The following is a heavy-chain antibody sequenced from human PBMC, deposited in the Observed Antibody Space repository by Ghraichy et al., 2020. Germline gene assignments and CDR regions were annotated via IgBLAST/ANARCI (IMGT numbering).Heavy chain of an antibody. CDR2: ISGSDGST. V-gene: IGHV3-23*01. J-gene: IGHJ4*02. D-gene: IGHD3-10*01. Sequence: GGSLRLSCAASGFTFSRFVMSWVRRAPGKGLEWVSSISGSDGSTYYADSVKGRFTISRDNSKNTLYLQMNSLRAEDTAVYYCAKDWRSATMVRGVACDDWGQGTRVTVSA. CDR3: AKDWRSATMVRGVACDD. CDR1: GFTFSRFV.